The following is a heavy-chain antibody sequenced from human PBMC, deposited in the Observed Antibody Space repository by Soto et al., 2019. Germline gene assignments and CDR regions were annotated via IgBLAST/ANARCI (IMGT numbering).Heavy chain of an antibody. D-gene: IGHD3-16*01. CDR3: ARRGEGSVRYNFGMDV. CDR1: GFTFSNYA. J-gene: IGHJ6*02. CDR2: INNVGYI. Sequence: EMQLLESGGGLVQPGGSLRLSCTASGFTFSNYAMTWVRQAPGKGLNWVSTINNVGYIYDADSVKGRFTISRDDARNALYVEMNSLRVEGTAVYYCARRGEGSVRYNFGMDVWGQGTTVIVSS. V-gene: IGHV3-23*01.